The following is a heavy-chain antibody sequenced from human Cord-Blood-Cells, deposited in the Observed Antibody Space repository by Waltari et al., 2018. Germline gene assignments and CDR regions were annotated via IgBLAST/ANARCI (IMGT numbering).Heavy chain of an antibody. V-gene: IGHV3-7*01. J-gene: IGHJ4*02. CDR3: VTLAAAGNFDY. CDR1: GYTFSRYW. CDR2: IKQDGSEK. D-gene: IGHD6-13*01. Sequence: EVQLVESGGGLVQPGGPLRLSCAAPGYTFSRYWMSWVRQAPGKGLEWVANIKQDGSEKYYVDSVKGRFTISRDNAKNSLYLQMNSLRAEDTAVYYCVTLAAAGNFDYWGQGTLVTVSS.